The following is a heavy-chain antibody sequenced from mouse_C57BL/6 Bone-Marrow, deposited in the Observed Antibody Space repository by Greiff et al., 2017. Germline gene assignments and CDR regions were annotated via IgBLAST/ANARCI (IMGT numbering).Heavy chain of an antibody. J-gene: IGHJ1*03. CDR2: INPNNGGT. D-gene: IGHD2-4*01. CDR1: GYTFTDYN. V-gene: IGHV1-18*01. CDR3: ARYDYDGNWYFDV. Sequence: DVQLQESGPELVKPGASVKIPCKASGYTFTDYNMDWVKQSHGKSLEWIGDINPNNGGTIYNQKFKGKATLTVDKSSSTAYMELRSLTSEDTAVYYCARYDYDGNWYFDVWGTGTTVTVSS.